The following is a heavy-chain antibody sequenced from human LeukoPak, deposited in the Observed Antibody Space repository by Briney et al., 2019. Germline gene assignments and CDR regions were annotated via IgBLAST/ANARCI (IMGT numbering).Heavy chain of an antibody. CDR3: GKDVLAGGLDV. CDR1: GFIFSDYY. Sequence: AGGSLRLSCAASGFIFSDYYMTWIRQAPGKGLEWLSYIDSSGDVIHYADSVKGRFTISRDNAKNSLYLQMNSLRAEDTALYYCGKDVLAGGLDVWGQGTTVTVSS. J-gene: IGHJ6*02. V-gene: IGHV3-11*01. CDR2: IDSSGDVI.